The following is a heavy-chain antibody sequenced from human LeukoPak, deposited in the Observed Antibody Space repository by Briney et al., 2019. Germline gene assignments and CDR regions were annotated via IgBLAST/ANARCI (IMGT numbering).Heavy chain of an antibody. CDR1: GFTFSRYA. V-gene: IGHV3-23*01. CDR3: AKDSRFCNGGDCYGWFDP. Sequence: PGGSLRLSCAASGFTFSRYAMGWVRQAPGKGLEWVSSISVSGDSTYDADSVKGRFTISRDNSKNTLYLQMNSRRAEDTGLYYCAKDSRFCNGGDCYGWFDPWGQGTLVTVSS. J-gene: IGHJ5*02. CDR2: ISVSGDST. D-gene: IGHD2-21*01.